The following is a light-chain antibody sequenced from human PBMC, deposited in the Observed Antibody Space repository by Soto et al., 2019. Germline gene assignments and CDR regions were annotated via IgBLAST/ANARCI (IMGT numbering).Light chain of an antibody. CDR3: AARDDSLSSVV. J-gene: IGLJ2*01. V-gene: IGLV1-47*01. Sequence: QSVLTQPPSASGTPGQRVTISCSGSGSNIGSNYVYWYQQLPGTAPKLLIYRNNQRPSGVPDRFSGSKSGTSASLAISGLRSGDEADYYCAARDDSLSSVVFGGGTQLTVL. CDR2: RNN. CDR1: GSNIGSNY.